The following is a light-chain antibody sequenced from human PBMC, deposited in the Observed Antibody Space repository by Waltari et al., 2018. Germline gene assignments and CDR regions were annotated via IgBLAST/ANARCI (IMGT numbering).Light chain of an antibody. Sequence: QSALTQPASVSGSPGQSITISCPGTSSDVGSYNYASWYQQHPGKAPKLMIYEVSNRPSGVSNRFSGSKSGNTASLTISGLQAEDEADYYCSSYTSSSTLVVFGGGTKLTVL. J-gene: IGLJ2*01. CDR1: SSDVGSYNY. CDR3: SSYTSSSTLVV. V-gene: IGLV2-14*01. CDR2: EVS.